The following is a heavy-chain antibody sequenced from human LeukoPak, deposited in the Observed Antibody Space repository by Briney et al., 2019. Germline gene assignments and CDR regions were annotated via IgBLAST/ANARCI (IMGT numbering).Heavy chain of an antibody. Sequence: SETLSLTCAVYGGSFSGYYWSWIRQPPGKGLEWIGEINHSGSTNYNPSLKSRVTISVDTSKNQFSLKLSSVTAADTAVYYCARRALGIAAAVWGQGTLVTVSS. J-gene: IGHJ4*02. CDR1: GGSFSGYY. CDR2: INHSGST. CDR3: ARRALGIAAAV. V-gene: IGHV4-34*01. D-gene: IGHD6-13*01.